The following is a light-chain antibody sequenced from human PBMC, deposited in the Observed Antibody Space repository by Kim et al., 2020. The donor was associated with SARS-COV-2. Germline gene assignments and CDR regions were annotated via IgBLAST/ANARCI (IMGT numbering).Light chain of an antibody. CDR3: AAWDDSLRV. Sequence: ELTQPPSASGTPGQRVTISCSGSSSNIGSNTVNWYQQLPGTAPKLLIYSNNQRPSGVPDRFSGSKSGTSASLAISGLQSEDEADYYCAAWDDSLRVFGTGTKVTVL. J-gene: IGLJ1*01. CDR1: SSNIGSNT. V-gene: IGLV1-44*01. CDR2: SNN.